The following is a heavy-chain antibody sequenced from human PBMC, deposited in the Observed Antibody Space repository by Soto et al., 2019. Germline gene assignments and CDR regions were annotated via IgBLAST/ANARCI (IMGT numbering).Heavy chain of an antibody. CDR2: AYYRSKWYH. J-gene: IGHJ4*02. CDR1: GDTVSSNTAA. CDR3: PRAEGLHSRSWFHFDY. Sequence: SQTLSLTCAISGDTVSSNTAAWNWIRQSPSRGLEWLGRAYYRSKWYHDSAVSVEGRVTFYPDTTKNQFSLLLYSVTPEAPAVYSCPRAEGLHSRSWFHFDYWGQGALVTVSS. V-gene: IGHV6-1*01. D-gene: IGHD6-13*01.